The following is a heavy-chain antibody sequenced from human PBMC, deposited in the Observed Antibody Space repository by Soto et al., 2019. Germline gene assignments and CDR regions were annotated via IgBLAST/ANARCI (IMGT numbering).Heavy chain of an antibody. V-gene: IGHV1-69*02. CDR1: GGTFSSYT. Sequence: QVQLVQSGAEVEKPGSSVKVSCKASGGTFSSYTISWVRQAPGQGLEWMGRIIPILGIANYAQKFQGRVTITADKSTSTAYMELSSLRSEDTAVYYCARAMRGDCSSTSCYAGYWGQGTLVTVSS. J-gene: IGHJ4*02. D-gene: IGHD2-2*01. CDR2: IIPILGIA. CDR3: ARAMRGDCSSTSCYAGY.